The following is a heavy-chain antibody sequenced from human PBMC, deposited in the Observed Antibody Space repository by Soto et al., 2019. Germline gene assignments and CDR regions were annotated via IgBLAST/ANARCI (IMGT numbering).Heavy chain of an antibody. CDR3: ASSRGRPVPLDY. CDR1: GGSISSGGYS. V-gene: IGHV4-30-2*01. D-gene: IGHD1-26*01. CDR2: IYHSGST. Sequence: SEMLSLTCAVSGGSISSGGYSWSWIRQPPGKGLEWIGYIYHSGSTYYNPSLKSRVTISVDRSKNQFSLKLSSVTAADTAVYYCASSRGRPVPLDYWGQGTLVTVSS. J-gene: IGHJ4*02.